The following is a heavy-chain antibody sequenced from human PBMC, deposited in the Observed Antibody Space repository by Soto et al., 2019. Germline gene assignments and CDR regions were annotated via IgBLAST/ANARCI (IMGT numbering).Heavy chain of an antibody. V-gene: IGHV3-11*01. CDR2: ISSSGSTI. Sequence: GGSLRLSCAASGFTFSDYYMSWIRRAPGKGLEWVSYISSSGSTIYYADSVTGRFTISRDNAKKSLYLQVNSLRAEDTAVYYCASRRLKTYYYDSSGPSQHLWGQGTLVTVSS. J-gene: IGHJ4*02. D-gene: IGHD3-22*01. CDR1: GFTFSDYY. CDR3: ASRRLKTYYYDSSGPSQHL.